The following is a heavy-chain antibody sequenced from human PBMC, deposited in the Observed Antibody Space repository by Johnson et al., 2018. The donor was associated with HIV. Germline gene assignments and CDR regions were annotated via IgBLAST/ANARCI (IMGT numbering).Heavy chain of an antibody. CDR1: GFTFSSYA. V-gene: IGHV3-30*04. D-gene: IGHD1-1*01. CDR2: ISYDGSYK. J-gene: IGHJ3*02. CDR3: AKDLMYNWNDVGAFDI. Sequence: QVQLVESGGGVVQPGRSLRLSCAASGFTFSSYAMHWVRQAPGKGLEWVGVISYDGSYKYYADSVKGRFTISRDNSKSTLYLQMNSLRAEDTAVYYCAKDLMYNWNDVGAFDIWGQGTMVTVSS.